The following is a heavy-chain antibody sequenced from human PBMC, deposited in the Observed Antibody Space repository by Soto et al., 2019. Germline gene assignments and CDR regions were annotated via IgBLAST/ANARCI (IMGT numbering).Heavy chain of an antibody. V-gene: IGHV4-59*01. CDR2: IYYSGST. Sequence: QVQLQESGPGLVKPSETLSLTCTVSGGSISSYYWSWIRQPPGKGLEWIGYIYYSGSTNYNPSLKSRVTISVDTSKNQFSLRRSSVTAADTAVYYCARGAERVAMPSGYWGQGTLVTVSS. CDR1: GGSISSYY. CDR3: ARGAERVAMPSGY. D-gene: IGHD2-2*01. J-gene: IGHJ4*02.